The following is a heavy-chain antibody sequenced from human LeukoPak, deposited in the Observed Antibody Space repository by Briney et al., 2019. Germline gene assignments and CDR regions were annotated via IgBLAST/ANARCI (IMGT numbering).Heavy chain of an antibody. CDR3: ARGGGGTQPFDY. V-gene: IGHV1-69*05. D-gene: IGHD4-23*01. J-gene: IGHJ4*02. Sequence: ASVKVSCESSLGTLTSYAISWVRPAPGQGLEWMGGIIPIFGTANYAQKFQGRVTIATDESTSTAYMELSSLRSEDTAVYYCARGGGGTQPFDYWGQGTLVTVSS. CDR1: LGTLTSYA. CDR2: IIPIFGTA.